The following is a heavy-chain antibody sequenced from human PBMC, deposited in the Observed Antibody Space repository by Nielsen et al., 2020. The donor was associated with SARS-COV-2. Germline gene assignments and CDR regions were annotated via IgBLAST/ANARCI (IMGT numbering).Heavy chain of an antibody. CDR3: AKERVSLDSGPRSAWFDP. CDR2: VSGGGSIK. V-gene: IGHV3-23*01. Sequence: GESLKISCAASGFTFRSYAMHWVRQAPGKGLEWVSVVSGGGSIKYYADSVKGRFTVSRDNPKNTHYLQMNSLRAEDTAVYYCAKERVSLDSGPRSAWFDPWGQGTPVTVSS. CDR1: GFTFRSYA. D-gene: IGHD5-12*01. J-gene: IGHJ5*02.